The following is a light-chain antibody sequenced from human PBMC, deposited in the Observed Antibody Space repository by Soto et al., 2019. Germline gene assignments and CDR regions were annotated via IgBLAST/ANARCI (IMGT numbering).Light chain of an antibody. CDR1: QGISSW. V-gene: IGKV1-33*01. Sequence: DIHMTQSTSSVSASLGDRVTITRRASQGISSWLAWYQQKPRKATKLLISAASNLETGVPSRFSGSVSGADFPFTISSLQPEDIAAYYCQQYDNLPPYTFGQ. J-gene: IGKJ2*01. CDR2: AAS. CDR3: QQYDNLPPYT.